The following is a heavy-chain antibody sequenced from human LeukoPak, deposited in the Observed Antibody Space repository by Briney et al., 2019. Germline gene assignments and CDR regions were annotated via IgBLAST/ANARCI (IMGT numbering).Heavy chain of an antibody. CDR3: ARAICADPTFGICRGFDY. Sequence: GGSLRLSCAASGFTFSSYWMSWVRQAPGKGLEWVANIKQDGSEKYYVDSVKGRFTISRDNAKNSLYLQMNSLRAEDTAVYYCARAICADPTFGICRGFDYWGQGTLVTVSS. CDR2: IKQDGSEK. CDR1: GFTFSSYW. J-gene: IGHJ4*02. V-gene: IGHV3-7*01. D-gene: IGHD3-10*02.